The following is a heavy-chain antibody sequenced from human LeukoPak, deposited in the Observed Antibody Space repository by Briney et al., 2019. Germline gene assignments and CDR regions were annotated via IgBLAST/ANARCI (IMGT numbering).Heavy chain of an antibody. V-gene: IGHV3-11*05. CDR2: ISGTSDYT. D-gene: IGHD4-23*01. J-gene: IGHJ4*02. CDR1: GFTFSDYS. CDR3: AKDGAFTVVTPNFEY. Sequence: KPGGSLRLSCVASGFTFSDYSMTWIRQAPGKGLAWVSYISGTSDYTNYADSVKGRFTISRDNAKNSLYLQMNSLRAEDTALYHCAKDGAFTVVTPNFEYWGQGTPVTVSS.